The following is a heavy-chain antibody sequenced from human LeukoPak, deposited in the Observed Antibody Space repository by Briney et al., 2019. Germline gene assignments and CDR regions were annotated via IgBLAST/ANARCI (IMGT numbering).Heavy chain of an antibody. CDR2: IYSGGST. J-gene: IGHJ4*02. D-gene: IGHD4-17*01. Sequence: GGSLRLSCAASGFTVSSNYMSWVRQAPGKGLEWVSVIYSGGSTYYADSVKGRFTISRDNAKNTLYLQLNSLRAEDTAVYYCVRGGYGSIDYWGQGTLVTVSS. CDR1: GFTVSSNY. CDR3: VRGGYGSIDY. V-gene: IGHV3-66*01.